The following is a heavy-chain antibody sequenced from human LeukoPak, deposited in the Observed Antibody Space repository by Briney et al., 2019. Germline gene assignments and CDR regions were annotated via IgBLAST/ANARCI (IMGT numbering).Heavy chain of an antibody. CDR2: IHYSGST. CDR1: GGSISSSSYY. V-gene: IGHV4-39*01. J-gene: IGHJ2*01. CDR3: ARAGYSSSWYQWYFDL. D-gene: IGHD6-13*01. Sequence: NPSETLSLTCTVSGGSISSSSYYWGWIRQPPGKGLERIGSIHYSGSTYYNPSLKSRVTISVDTSKNQFSLKLSSVTAADTAVYYCARAGYSSSWYQWYFDLWGRDTLVTVSS.